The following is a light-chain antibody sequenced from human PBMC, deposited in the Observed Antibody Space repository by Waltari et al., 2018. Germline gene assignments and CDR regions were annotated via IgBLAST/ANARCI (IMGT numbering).Light chain of an antibody. CDR1: QSVRSN. CDR3: QQYNNWPPYT. V-gene: IGKV3-15*01. J-gene: IGKJ2*01. Sequence: EIVMTQSPATLSVSPGERATLSCRASQSVRSNLAWYQQKPGQAPRLLIYGASTRATGIPARFSGSGSGTEFTLTINSLQSEDFAVYYCQQYNNWPPYTFGQGTKLEI. CDR2: GAS.